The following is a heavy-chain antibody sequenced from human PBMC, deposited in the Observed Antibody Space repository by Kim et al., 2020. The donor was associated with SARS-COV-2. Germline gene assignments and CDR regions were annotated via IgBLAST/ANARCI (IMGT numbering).Heavy chain of an antibody. V-gene: IGHV1-46*01. CDR3: ARRPNIASPEGYNYGMDV. Sequence: ASVKVSCKASGFTLSNYYIHWVRQAPGQGFEWMGIINPSGGRANYAQKFQGRVTMTRETSTSTVYMEMSGLRFEDTAVYFCARRPNIASPEGYNYGMDVWGQGTTVTVSS. CDR2: INPSGGRA. J-gene: IGHJ6*02. CDR1: GFTLSNYY. D-gene: IGHD6-6*01.